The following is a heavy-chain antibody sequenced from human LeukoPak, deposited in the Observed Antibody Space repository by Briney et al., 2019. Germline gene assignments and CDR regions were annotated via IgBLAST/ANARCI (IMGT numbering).Heavy chain of an antibody. CDR2: IKQEGSEK. CDR1: GFTFSSYW. D-gene: IGHD2-2*01. J-gene: IGHJ5*02. CDR3: AREGCSSTSCPRGYNWFDP. Sequence: PGGSLRLSCAAPGFTFSSYWMSLVRQAPGKGLEWVAKIKQEGSEKYYVDSVKGRFTISRDNAKNSLYLQMNSLRAEDTAVYYCAREGCSSTSCPRGYNWFDPWGQGTLVTVSS. V-gene: IGHV3-7*01.